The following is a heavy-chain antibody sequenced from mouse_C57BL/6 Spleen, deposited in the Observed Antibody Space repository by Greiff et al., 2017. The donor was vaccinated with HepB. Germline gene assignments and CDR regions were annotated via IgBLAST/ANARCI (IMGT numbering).Heavy chain of an antibody. Sequence: VQLQQPGAELVMPGASVKLSCKASGYTFTSYWMHWVKQRPGQGLEWIGEIDPSDSYTNYNQKFKGKSTLTVDKSSSTAYMQLSSLTSEDSAVYYCARDSSGYGSGFAYWGQGTLVTVSA. CDR3: ARDSSGYGSGFAY. J-gene: IGHJ3*01. CDR2: IDPSDSYT. D-gene: IGHD3-2*02. V-gene: IGHV1-69*01. CDR1: GYTFTSYW.